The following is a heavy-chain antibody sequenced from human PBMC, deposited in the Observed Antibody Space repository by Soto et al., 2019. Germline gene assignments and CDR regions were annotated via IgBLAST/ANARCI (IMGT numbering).Heavy chain of an antibody. CDR1: GGSISSSSYY. CDR2: IYYSGST. Sequence: KPSETLSLTCTVSGGSISSSSYYWGWIRQPPGKGLEWIGSIYYSGSTYYNPSLKSRVTISVDTSKNQFSLQLNSVTPEDTAVHYCARVGEGLYSSSSGSDWFDPWGQGTLVTVSS. V-gene: IGHV4-39*01. CDR3: ARVGEGLYSSSSGSDWFDP. D-gene: IGHD6-6*01. J-gene: IGHJ5*02.